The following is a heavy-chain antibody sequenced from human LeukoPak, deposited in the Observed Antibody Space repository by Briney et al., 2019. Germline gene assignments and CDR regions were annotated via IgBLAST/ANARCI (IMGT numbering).Heavy chain of an antibody. V-gene: IGHV1-2*02. CDR2: INPNSGGT. J-gene: IGHJ5*02. Sequence: ASVKVSCKASGYTFTGYYMHWVRQAPGQGLEWMGWINPNSGGTNYAQKFQGRVTMTRDTSISTAYMELSRLRSDDTAVYYCARDRTAAGYSSSWSRWGFDPWGQGTLVTVSS. CDR1: GYTFTGYY. D-gene: IGHD6-13*01. CDR3: ARDRTAAGYSSSWSRWGFDP.